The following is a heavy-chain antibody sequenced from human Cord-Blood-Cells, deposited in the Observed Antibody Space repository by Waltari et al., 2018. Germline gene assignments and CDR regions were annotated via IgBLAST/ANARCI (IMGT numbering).Heavy chain of an antibody. CDR2: IIPILGIA. Sequence: QVQLVQSGAEVKKPGSSVKVSCKASGGTFSSYAISWVRQAPGQGLEWMGRIIPILGIANYAQKFQGRVTITADKSTSTAYMELSSLRSEDTAVYYCASLKRGYSYGYAFDIWGQGTMVTVSS. CDR3: ASLKRGYSYGYAFDI. D-gene: IGHD5-18*01. CDR1: GGTFSSYA. J-gene: IGHJ3*02. V-gene: IGHV1-69*09.